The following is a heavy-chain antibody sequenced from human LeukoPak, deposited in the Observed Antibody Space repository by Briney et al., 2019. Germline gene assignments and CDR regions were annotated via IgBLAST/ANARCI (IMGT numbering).Heavy chain of an antibody. CDR2: LSTIGGRE. J-gene: IGHJ2*01. CDR1: GFTFTSYS. CDR3: ARALVGAPFDP. V-gene: IGHV3-30*04. D-gene: IGHD2-15*01. Sequence: RTSLRLSCAASGFTFTSYSIHCVRQAPGKGLGWAAVLSTIGGREYYADSVKGRFTISRDTSKNTLYLQMDGLRVEDTALYYCARALVGAPFDPWGRRTLVTVSS.